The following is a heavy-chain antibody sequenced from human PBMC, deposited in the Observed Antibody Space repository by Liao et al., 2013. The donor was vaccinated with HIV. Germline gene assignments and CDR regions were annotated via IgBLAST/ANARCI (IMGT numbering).Heavy chain of an antibody. V-gene: IGHV4-4*07. CDR2: ISPIGGA. CDR3: ARGVPPDY. CDR1: GGSISSYY. Sequence: QVQLQESGPGLVKPSETLSLTCTVSGGSISSYYWTWIRQPAGEGLEWIGRISPIGGANYNPSLKSRLMMSVDTTKNQFSLKLTSVTAADTAVYYCARGVPPDYWGQGTLVTVSS. J-gene: IGHJ4*02. D-gene: IGHD5/OR15-5a*01.